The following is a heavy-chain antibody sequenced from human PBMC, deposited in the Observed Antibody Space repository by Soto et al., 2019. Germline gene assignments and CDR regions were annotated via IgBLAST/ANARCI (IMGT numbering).Heavy chain of an antibody. Sequence: GGSLRLSCAASGFTFSNAWMSWVRQAPGKGLEWVGRIKSKTDGGTTDYAAPVKGRFTISRDDSKNTLYLQMNSLKTEDTAVYYCTTLPSGGGTNYYYYYMDVWGKGTTVTVSS. V-gene: IGHV3-15*01. CDR2: IKSKTDGGTT. J-gene: IGHJ6*03. CDR3: TTLPSGGGTNYYYYYMDV. D-gene: IGHD1-1*01. CDR1: GFTFSNAW.